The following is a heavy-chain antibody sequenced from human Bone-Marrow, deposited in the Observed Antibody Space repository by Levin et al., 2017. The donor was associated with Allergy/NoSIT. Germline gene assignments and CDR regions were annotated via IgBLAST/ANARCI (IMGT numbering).Heavy chain of an antibody. J-gene: IGHJ4*02. V-gene: IGHV3-30*18. Sequence: GESLKISCAASGFTFSSYGMHWVRQAPGKGLEWVAVISYDGSNKYYADSVKGRFTISRDNSKNTLYLQMNSLRAEDTAVYYCAKATSAIAAAGKDYWGQGTLVTVSS. CDR1: GFTFSSYG. CDR2: ISYDGSNK. CDR3: AKATSAIAAAGKDY. D-gene: IGHD6-13*01.